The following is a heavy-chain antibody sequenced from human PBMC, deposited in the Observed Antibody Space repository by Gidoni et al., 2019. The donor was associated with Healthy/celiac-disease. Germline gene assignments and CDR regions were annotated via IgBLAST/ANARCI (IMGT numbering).Heavy chain of an antibody. CDR2: IYYSGST. Sequence: QLQLQESGPGLVKPSETLSLTCTVPGGSISSSSYYWGWIRQPPGKGLEWIGSIYYSGSTYYNPSLKSRVTISVDTSKNQFSLKLSSVTAADTAVYYCARGYCSSTSCYTSWFDPWGQGTLVTVSS. D-gene: IGHD2-2*02. CDR1: GGSISSSSYY. CDR3: ARGYCSSTSCYTSWFDP. V-gene: IGHV4-39*01. J-gene: IGHJ5*02.